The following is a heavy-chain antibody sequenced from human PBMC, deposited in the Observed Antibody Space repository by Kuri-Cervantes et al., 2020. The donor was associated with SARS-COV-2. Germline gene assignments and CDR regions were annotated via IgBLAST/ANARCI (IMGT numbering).Heavy chain of an antibody. V-gene: IGHV4-39*07. Sequence: SETLSLTCTVSGGSISSSSYYWGWIRQPPGKGLEWIGSIYHSGSTYYNPSLKSRVTISVDTSKNQFSLKLGSVTAADTAVYYCARTVTTTPDYWGQGTLVTVSS. CDR1: GGSISSSSYY. J-gene: IGHJ4*02. CDR2: IYHSGST. D-gene: IGHD4-11*01. CDR3: ARTVTTTPDY.